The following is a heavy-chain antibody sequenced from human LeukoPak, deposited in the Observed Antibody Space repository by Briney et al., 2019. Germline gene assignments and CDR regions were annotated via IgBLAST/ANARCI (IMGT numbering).Heavy chain of an antibody. D-gene: IGHD4-17*01. V-gene: IGHV4-39*01. J-gene: IGHJ4*02. CDR2: IYYSGST. CDR1: GGSISSTSYY. Sequence: PSETLSLTCAASGGSISSTSYYWGWIRQPPGKGLEWIGSIYYSGSTYYNPSLKSRLTISVDTSKNQFSLKLSSVTAADTAVYYCARLLTTVIYFDYWGQGTPVTVSS. CDR3: ARLLTTVIYFDY.